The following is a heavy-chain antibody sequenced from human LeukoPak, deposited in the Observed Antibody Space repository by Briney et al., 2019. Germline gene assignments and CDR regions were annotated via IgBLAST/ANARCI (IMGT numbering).Heavy chain of an antibody. J-gene: IGHJ5*02. Sequence: ASVTVSCKASGYTFTSYGISWVRQAPGQGLEWMGWISAYNGNTNYAQKLQGRVTMTTDTSTSTAYMELRSLRSDDTAVYYCARDLDPPDWFDPWGQGTLVTVSS. CDR1: GYTFTSYG. CDR3: ARDLDPPDWFDP. D-gene: IGHD3-9*01. CDR2: ISAYNGNT. V-gene: IGHV1-18*01.